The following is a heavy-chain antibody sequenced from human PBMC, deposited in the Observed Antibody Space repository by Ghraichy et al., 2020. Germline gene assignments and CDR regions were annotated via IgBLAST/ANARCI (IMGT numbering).Heavy chain of an antibody. V-gene: IGHV1-18*04. D-gene: IGHD2-2*01. Sequence: ASVKVSCKASGYTFTSYGISWVRQAPGQGLEWMGWISAYNGNTNYAQKLQGRVTMTTDTSTSTAYMELRSLRSDDTAVYYCASSNYQLPSFHYYYYGMDVWGQGTTVTVSS. CDR1: GYTFTSYG. CDR3: ASSNYQLPSFHYYYYGMDV. CDR2: ISAYNGNT. J-gene: IGHJ6*02.